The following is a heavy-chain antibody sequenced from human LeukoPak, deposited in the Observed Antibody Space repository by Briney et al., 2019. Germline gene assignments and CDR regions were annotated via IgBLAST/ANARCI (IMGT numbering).Heavy chain of an antibody. CDR2: IKQDGSQK. CDR3: ARIGYSSSSLDY. CDR1: GFTFSSYW. D-gene: IGHD6-13*01. Sequence: GGPLRLSCAASGFTFSSYWMTWVRQAPGKGLKWVANIKQDGSQKYYVDSVKGRLTISRDNAKNSVYLQVNSLRVEDTAVYYCARIGYSSSSLDYWGQGTPVTVSS. V-gene: IGHV3-7*01. J-gene: IGHJ4*02.